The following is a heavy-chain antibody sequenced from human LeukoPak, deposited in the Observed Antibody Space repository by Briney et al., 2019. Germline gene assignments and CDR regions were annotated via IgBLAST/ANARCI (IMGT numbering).Heavy chain of an antibody. V-gene: IGHV3-23*01. CDR2: ISGSGGST. J-gene: IGHJ4*02. CDR3: AKGPVNYDSSGYRTYFFDC. CDR1: GFTFNNYA. Sequence: GGSLRLSCAASGFTFNNYAMNWVRQAPGKGLEWVSGISGSGGSTYYADSVKGRFSISRDNSKNTLYVQMNSLRAEDTAVYYCAKGPVNYDSSGYRTYFFDCWGQGTLVTVSS. D-gene: IGHD3-22*01.